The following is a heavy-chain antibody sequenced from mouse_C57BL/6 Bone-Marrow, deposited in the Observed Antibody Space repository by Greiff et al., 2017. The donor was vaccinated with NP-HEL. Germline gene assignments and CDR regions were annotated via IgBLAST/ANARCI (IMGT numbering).Heavy chain of an antibody. CDR3: AKNPLYGNYVGAMDY. V-gene: IGHV2-5*01. CDR1: GFSLTSYG. Sequence: QVQLQQSGPGLVQPSQSLSITCTVSGFSLTSYGVHWVRQSPGKGLEWLGVIWRGGSTDYNAAFMSRLSITKDNSKSQVFFKMNSLQADDTAIYYCAKNPLYGNYVGAMDYWGQGTSVTVSS. CDR2: IWRGGST. J-gene: IGHJ4*01. D-gene: IGHD2-1*01.